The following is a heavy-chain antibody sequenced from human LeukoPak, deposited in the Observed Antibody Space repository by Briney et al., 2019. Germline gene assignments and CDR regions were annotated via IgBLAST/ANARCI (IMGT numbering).Heavy chain of an antibody. CDR2: IYSGGST. D-gene: IGHD2-15*01. V-gene: IGHV3-66*01. CDR3: AKNGDRGAYCSGGSCYPYFYYYMDV. J-gene: IGHJ6*03. Sequence: PGGSLRLSCAASGFTVSDNYMSWVRQAPGKGLEWVSVIYSGGSTNYADSVKGRFTISRDSSKNTLYLQMNSLRADDTAVYYCAKNGDRGAYCSGGSCYPYFYYYMDVWGKGTTVTISS. CDR1: GFTVSDNY.